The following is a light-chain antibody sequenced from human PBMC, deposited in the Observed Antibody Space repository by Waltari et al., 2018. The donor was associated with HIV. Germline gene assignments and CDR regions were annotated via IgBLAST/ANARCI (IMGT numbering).Light chain of an antibody. J-gene: IGLJ3*02. CDR3: ASWDDXLNSWX. Sequence: XSXVTXPXXAXGTXXXXVXIXCSGXDSXIGXNYVYWYQDLPGTAPKPLIYXNNQRSSGVPDRFSGSKSDTSASLAISXLRSEDEADYYCASWDDXLNSWXFXGGTKLTVL. V-gene: IGLV1-47*01. CDR1: DSXIGXNY. CDR2: XNN.